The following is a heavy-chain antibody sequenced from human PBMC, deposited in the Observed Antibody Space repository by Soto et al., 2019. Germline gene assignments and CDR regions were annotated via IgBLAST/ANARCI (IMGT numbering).Heavy chain of an antibody. Sequence: PGGSLRLSCAASGFSFSYYAMHWVRQAPGKGLEWVAVIAYDAGKKYYADSVKGRFTISRDNSKNTLYLQMNSLRDEDTAVYYCASPYCSGGSCYLTEYFQHWGQGTLVTVSS. V-gene: IGHV3-30*03. CDR1: GFSFSYYA. J-gene: IGHJ1*01. D-gene: IGHD2-15*01. CDR3: ASPYCSGGSCYLTEYFQH. CDR2: IAYDAGKK.